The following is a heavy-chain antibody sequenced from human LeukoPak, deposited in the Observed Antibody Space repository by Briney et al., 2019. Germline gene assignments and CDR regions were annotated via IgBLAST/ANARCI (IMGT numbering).Heavy chain of an antibody. V-gene: IGHV3-23*01. CDR2: ISGSGGST. J-gene: IGHJ4*02. D-gene: IGHD1-26*01. CDR1: GFTFSSYA. Sequence: GGSLRLSCAASGFTFSSYAMSWVRQAPGKGLEWVSAISGSGGSTYYADSVKGRFTTSRDNSKNTLYLQMNSLRAEDTAVYYCAKDRWELLYLDYWGQGTLVTVSS. CDR3: AKDRWELLYLDY.